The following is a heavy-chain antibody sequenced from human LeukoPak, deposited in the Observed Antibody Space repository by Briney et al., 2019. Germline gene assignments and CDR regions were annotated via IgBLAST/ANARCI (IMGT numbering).Heavy chain of an antibody. D-gene: IGHD3-22*01. CDR3: ANGYYYDSSGYYSPPDFDD. Sequence: TGGSVTLFCAASGFTFSCYGMHCVPPAPGKGREWVADLSYDGSNKYYADSVKGRFTISRDNPKNTLYLQMNSLREEDTAVYYCANGYYYDSSGYYSPPDFDDWGQGTLVTVSS. CDR2: LSYDGSNK. J-gene: IGHJ4*02. V-gene: IGHV3-30*18. CDR1: GFTFSCYG.